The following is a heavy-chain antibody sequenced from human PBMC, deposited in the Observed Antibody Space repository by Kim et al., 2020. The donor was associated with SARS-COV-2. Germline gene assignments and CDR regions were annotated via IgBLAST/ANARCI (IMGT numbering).Heavy chain of an antibody. CDR2: MNPNSGNT. D-gene: IGHD3-22*01. V-gene: IGHV1-8*01. Sequence: ASVKVSCKASGYTFTSYDINWVRQATGQGLEWMGWMNPNSGNTGYAQKFQGRVTMTRNTSISTAYMELSSLRSEDTAVYYCARVHYDSSGYYVYYYGMDVWGQGTTVTVSS. CDR1: GYTFTSYD. CDR3: ARVHYDSSGYYVYYYGMDV. J-gene: IGHJ6*02.